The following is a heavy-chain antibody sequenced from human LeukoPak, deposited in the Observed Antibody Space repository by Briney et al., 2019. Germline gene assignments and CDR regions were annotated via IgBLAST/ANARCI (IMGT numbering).Heavy chain of an antibody. J-gene: IGHJ6*03. V-gene: IGHV1-2*02. CDR3: ASFGDYYGSGSYSYYYYMDV. D-gene: IGHD3-10*01. Sequence: ASVKVSCKASGYTFTGYYMHWVRQAPGQGLEWMGWINPNSGGTNYAQKFQGRVTMTRDTSISTAYMELSRLRSDDTAAYYCASFGDYYGSGSYSYYYYMDVWGKGTTVTISS. CDR2: INPNSGGT. CDR1: GYTFTGYY.